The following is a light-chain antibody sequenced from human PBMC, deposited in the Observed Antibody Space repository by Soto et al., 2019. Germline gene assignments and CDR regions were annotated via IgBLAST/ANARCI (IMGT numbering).Light chain of an antibody. J-gene: IGKJ5*01. Sequence: EIVLTQSPGTLSLSPGERATLSCRASQSVSSSYLAWYQQKPGQSPSLLIYGASSRATGIPDRFSGSGSGTGFTLTICRLEPEDFAVYYCQQYGSSPSITFCQGKRLEIK. V-gene: IGKV3-20*01. CDR3: QQYGSSPSIT. CDR2: GAS. CDR1: QSVSSSY.